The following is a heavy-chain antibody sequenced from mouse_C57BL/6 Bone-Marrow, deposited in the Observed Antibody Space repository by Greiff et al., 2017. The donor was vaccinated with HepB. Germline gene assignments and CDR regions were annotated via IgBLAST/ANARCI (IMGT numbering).Heavy chain of an antibody. CDR2: INPSNGGT. J-gene: IGHJ1*03. Sequence: QVQLKQPGTELVKPGASVKLSCKASGYTFTSYWMHWVKQRPGQGLEWIGNINPSNGGTNYNEKFKSKATLTVDKSSSTAYMQLSSLTSEDSAVYYCARRDLYYGSSYWYFDVWGTGTTVTVSS. CDR1: GYTFTSYW. CDR3: ARRDLYYGSSYWYFDV. D-gene: IGHD1-1*01. V-gene: IGHV1-53*01.